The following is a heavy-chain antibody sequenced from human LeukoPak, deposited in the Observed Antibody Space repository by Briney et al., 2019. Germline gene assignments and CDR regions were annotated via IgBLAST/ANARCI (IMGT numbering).Heavy chain of an antibody. J-gene: IGHJ4*02. CDR2: TYPGDSET. CDR1: GYSFNSYW. CDR3: ARRDYGDY. V-gene: IGHV5-51*01. Sequence: GESLKISCKGSGYSFNSYWIGWVRQMPGKGLERMGITYPGDSETRYSPSFQGQVTISVDRSFSTAYLQWSSLKASDTAMYYCARRDYGDYWGQGTLVTVSS.